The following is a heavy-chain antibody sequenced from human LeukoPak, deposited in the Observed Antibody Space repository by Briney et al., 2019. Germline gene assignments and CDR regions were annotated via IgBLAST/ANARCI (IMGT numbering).Heavy chain of an antibody. D-gene: IGHD2-15*01. V-gene: IGHV3-23*01. Sequence: GGSLRLSCAASDFTFTTYAMTWVRQAPGKGLEWVSSISGGGDITYYTDSVKGRFTISRDNSKNTLYMEMKSLRAEDTAVYYCAREEYQVLLDWGQGILVTVAS. CDR3: AREEYQVLLD. J-gene: IGHJ4*02. CDR2: ISGGGDIT. CDR1: DFTFTTYA.